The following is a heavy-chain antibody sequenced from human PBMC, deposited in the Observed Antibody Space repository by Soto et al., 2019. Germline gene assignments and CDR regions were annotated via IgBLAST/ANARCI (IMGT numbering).Heavy chain of an antibody. V-gene: IGHV4-34*01. D-gene: IGHD2-2*01. CDR2: INHSGST. CDR3: ARVGRGYCSSTSCSDRPFDY. J-gene: IGHJ4*02. CDR1: GGSFSGYY. Sequence: SETLSLTCAVYGGSFSGYYWSWIHQPPGKGLEWIGEINHSGSTNYNPSLKSRVTISVDTSKNQFSLKLSSVTAADTAVYYCARVGRGYCSSTSCSDRPFDYWGQGTLVTVSS.